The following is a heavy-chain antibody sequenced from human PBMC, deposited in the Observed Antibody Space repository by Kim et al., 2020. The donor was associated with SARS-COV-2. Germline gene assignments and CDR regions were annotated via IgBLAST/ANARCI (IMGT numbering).Heavy chain of an antibody. V-gene: IGHV1-18*01. Sequence: ASVKVSCKASGYTFAAYGISWVRQARGQGLQWMGGIGAYNGMSDYGQTFHDRITMTTDISSSTAYLEERSLRSDDTAIYFCAGGGRGDHFYNGMDVGGQWTAFIVSS. D-gene: IGHD2-21*02. CDR3: AGGGRGDHFYNGMDV. CDR2: IGAYNGMS. J-gene: IGHJ6*02. CDR1: GYTFAAYG.